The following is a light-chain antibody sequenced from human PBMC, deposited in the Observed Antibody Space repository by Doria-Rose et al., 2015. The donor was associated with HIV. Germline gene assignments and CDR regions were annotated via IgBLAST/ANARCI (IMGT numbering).Light chain of an antibody. J-gene: IGKJ1*01. V-gene: IGKV3-20*01. CDR3: HQYGTSWT. CDR1: QSFSSTY. CDR2: DGY. Sequence: FTQSPGTLSLSPGERATLSCRASQSFSSTYLAWYQQKPGQAPSLLIYDGYTMATGIPDRFSASGSGTDFTLTINRLEPEDFALYYCHQYGTSWTFGQGTKVEI.